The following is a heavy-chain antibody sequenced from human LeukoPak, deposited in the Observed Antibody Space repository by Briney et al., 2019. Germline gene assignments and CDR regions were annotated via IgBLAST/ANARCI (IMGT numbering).Heavy chain of an antibody. CDR3: ASYGSGYNWLDP. CDR2: INPDSGGT. CDR1: GYTFTGYY. Sequence: ASVKVSCKASGYTFTGYYMHWVRQAPGQGLEWMGWINPDSGGTNYAQNFQGRVTITRDTSISTAYMDLTSLKSDDTAVYYCASYGSGYNWLDPWGQGTLVTVSS. D-gene: IGHD3-10*01. J-gene: IGHJ5*02. V-gene: IGHV1-2*02.